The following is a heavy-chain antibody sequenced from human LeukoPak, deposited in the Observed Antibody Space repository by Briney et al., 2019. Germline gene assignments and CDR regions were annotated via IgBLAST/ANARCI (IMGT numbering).Heavy chain of an antibody. V-gene: IGHV3-53*01. Sequence: GGSLRLSCAVSGFTVTRNYMTWVRQAPGKGPEWLSVPYPGGDTYYLDSVKGRFTISRDNSKNTLYLQMNSLRAEDTAVYYCAKWAYDSSGYYERWGQGTLVTVSS. D-gene: IGHD3-22*01. CDR3: AKWAYDSSGYYER. J-gene: IGHJ4*02. CDR2: PYPGGDT. CDR1: GFTVTRNY.